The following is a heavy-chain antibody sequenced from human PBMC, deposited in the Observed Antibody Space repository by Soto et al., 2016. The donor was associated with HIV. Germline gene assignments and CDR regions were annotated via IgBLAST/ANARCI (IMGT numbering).Heavy chain of an antibody. Sequence: EVQLLESGGGLVQPGGSLRLSCAASGFTFSSYAMSWVRQAPGKGLEWVSAISGSGGSTYYADSVKGRFTISRDNSKNTLYLQMNSLRAEDTAVYYCAKARAVAGTWWELWRWSQGTLVTVSS. D-gene: IGHD6-19*01. CDR2: ISGSGGST. CDR1: GFTFSSYA. V-gene: IGHV3-23*01. J-gene: IGHJ4*02. CDR3: AKARAVAGTWWELWR.